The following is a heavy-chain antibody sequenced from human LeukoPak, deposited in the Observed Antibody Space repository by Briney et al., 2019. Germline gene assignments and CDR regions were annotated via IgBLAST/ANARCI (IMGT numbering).Heavy chain of an antibody. D-gene: IGHD3-3*01. CDR3: ARENYDFWSGPLDY. V-gene: IGHV1-69*05. CDR2: IIPIFGTA. CDR1: GGTFSSYA. J-gene: IGHJ4*02. Sequence: SVKVSCKASGGTFSSYAISWVRQAPGQGLEWTGRIIPIFGTANYAQKFQGRVTITTDESTSTAYMELSSLRSEDTAVYYCARENYDFWSGPLDYWGQGTLVTVSS.